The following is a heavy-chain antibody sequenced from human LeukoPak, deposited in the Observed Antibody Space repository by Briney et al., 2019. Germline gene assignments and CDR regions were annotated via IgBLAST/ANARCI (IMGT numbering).Heavy chain of an antibody. J-gene: IGHJ5*02. CDR2: ISYDGSNK. CDR1: GFTFSSYA. D-gene: IGHD3-3*02. CDR3: AREVLSGISAS. V-gene: IGHV3-30-3*01. Sequence: GGSLRLSCAASGFTFSSYAMHWVRQAPGKGLEWVAVISYDGSNKYYSDSVKGRFTISRDNSKYTLYLQMNSLRAEDTAVYYCAREVLSGISASWGQGTLVTVSS.